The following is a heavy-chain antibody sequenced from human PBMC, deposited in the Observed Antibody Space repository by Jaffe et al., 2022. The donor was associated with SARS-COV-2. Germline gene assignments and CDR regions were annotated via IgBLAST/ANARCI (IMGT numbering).Heavy chain of an antibody. D-gene: IGHD2-21*01. CDR1: GYTFTSYD. CDR3: ARTLPLIRLRRGGKNFNFDY. CDR2: MNPNSGNT. Sequence: QVQLVQSGAEVKKPGASVKVSCKASGYTFTSYDINWVRQATGQGLEWMGWMNPNSGNTGYAQKFQGRVTMTRNTSISTAYMELSSLRSEDTAVYYCARTLPLIRLRRGGKNFNFDYWGQGTLVTVSS. V-gene: IGHV1-8*01. J-gene: IGHJ4*02.